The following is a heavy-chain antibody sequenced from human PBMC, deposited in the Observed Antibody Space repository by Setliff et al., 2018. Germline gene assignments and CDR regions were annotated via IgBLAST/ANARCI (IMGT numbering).Heavy chain of an antibody. CDR3: AREIRNMCYFNS. CDR2: VDCSSGSV. J-gene: IGHJ5*01. Sequence: GASVKVSCKASGYTFRDYLIHWVRQAPGLRPEWIGRVDCSSGSVHYAQNFQSRVSVTRDPSTTTAFMELSSLRSDDTAIYYCAREIRNMCYFNSWGRGTLVTVSS. CDR1: GYTFRDYL. D-gene: IGHD3-10*01. V-gene: IGHV1-46*01.